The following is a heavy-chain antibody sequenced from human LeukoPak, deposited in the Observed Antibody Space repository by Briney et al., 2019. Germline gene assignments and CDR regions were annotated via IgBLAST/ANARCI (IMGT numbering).Heavy chain of an antibody. V-gene: IGHV3-23*01. D-gene: IGHD3-10*01. CDR2: ISGSGGAT. J-gene: IGHJ4*02. CDR3: ARGGVDYYGSGTYYLMYYFDN. CDR1: GYSISSGYY. Sequence: SSETLSLTCTVSGYSISSGYYWGWVRQAPGKGLEWVSGISGSGGATYYADSVKGRFTISRDDPHNTLYLQMNSLRAEDTAVYFCARGGVDYYGSGTYYLMYYFDNWGQGALVTVSS.